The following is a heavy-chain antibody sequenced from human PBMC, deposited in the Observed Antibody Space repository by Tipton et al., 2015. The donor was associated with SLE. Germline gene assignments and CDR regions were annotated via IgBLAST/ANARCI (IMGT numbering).Heavy chain of an antibody. CDR3: VRDGGAFDI. CDR2: IYYTGST. V-gene: IGHV4-59*12. J-gene: IGHJ3*02. CDR1: GASISSYY. Sequence: TLSLTCTVSGASISSYYWSWIRQPPGRGLEWIGYIYYTGSTKYNPSLKNRVTISVDTSKNQPSLKLRSVTAADTAVYYCVRDGGAFDIWGQGTMVTVSS.